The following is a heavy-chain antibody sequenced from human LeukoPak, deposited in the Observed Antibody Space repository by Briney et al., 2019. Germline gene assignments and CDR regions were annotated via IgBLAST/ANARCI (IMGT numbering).Heavy chain of an antibody. V-gene: IGHV3-48*03. CDR3: AGEVRGVNDFDY. D-gene: IGHD3-10*01. CDR2: ISSSGSTI. CDR1: GFTFSSYE. Sequence: GGSLRLSCAASGFTFSSYEMNWVRQAPGKGLEWVSYISSSGSTIQYADSVKGRFTISRDNAKDSLYLQMNSLRAEDTAVYFCAGEVRGVNDFDYWGQGTPVTVSS. J-gene: IGHJ4*02.